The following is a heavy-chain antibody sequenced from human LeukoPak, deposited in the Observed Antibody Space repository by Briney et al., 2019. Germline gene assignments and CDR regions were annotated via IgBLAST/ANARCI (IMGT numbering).Heavy chain of an antibody. CDR1: GFMVSSNY. J-gene: IGHJ6*02. CDR2: ISSGGDT. CDR3: ARDWGTYYDILTGDYPSYGMDV. Sequence: GGSLRLSCTASGFMVSSNYMSRVRQAPGKGLEWVSLISSGGDTYYADSVKGRFTISRDKSKNTLYLQMNTLRAEDTAVYRCARDWGTYYDILTGDYPSYGMDVWGQGTTVTVSS. D-gene: IGHD3-9*01. V-gene: IGHV3-66*01.